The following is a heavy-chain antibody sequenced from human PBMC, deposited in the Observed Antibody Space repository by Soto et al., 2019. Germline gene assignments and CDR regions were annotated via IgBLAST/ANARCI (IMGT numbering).Heavy chain of an antibody. D-gene: IGHD1-26*01. J-gene: IGHJ6*02. CDR2: ISASSDAA. V-gene: IGHV3-23*01. CDR3: AKYSGSYPVYNGLSL. Sequence: EVQLLESGGGLVQPGGSLRLSCAASGFPFSPSAMNWVRQAPGKGLEWVSIISASSDAAYYAESVKGRFASSRDTSKNTLYLQMNSQRAEYTAVYYCAKYSGSYPVYNGLSLWGQWTTVTVS. CDR1: GFPFSPSA.